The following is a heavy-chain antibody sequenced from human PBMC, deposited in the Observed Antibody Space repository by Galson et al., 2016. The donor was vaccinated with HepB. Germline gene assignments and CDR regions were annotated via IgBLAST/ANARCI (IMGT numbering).Heavy chain of an antibody. V-gene: IGHV1-18*01. Sequence: SVKVSCKASGYTFTSYGISWVRQAPGQGLEWMGWISAYNGNTNYAQKLQGRVTMTTDTSTNTAYMELRRLRSDDTAVYYCARGGLRVLEWFFDYWGQGTLVTVSS. CDR3: ARGGLRVLEWFFDY. CDR2: ISAYNGNT. J-gene: IGHJ4*02. CDR1: GYTFTSYG. D-gene: IGHD3-3*01.